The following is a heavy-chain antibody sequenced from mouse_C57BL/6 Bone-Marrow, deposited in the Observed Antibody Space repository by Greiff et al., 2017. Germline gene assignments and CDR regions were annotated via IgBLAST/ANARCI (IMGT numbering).Heavy chain of an antibody. CDR2: INPNNGGT. Sequence: EVQLKQSGPELVKPGASVKISCKASGYTFTDYYMNWVKQSHGKSLEWIGDINPNNGGTSYNQKFKGKATLTVDKSSSTAYMELRSLTSEDSAVYYCASPNWAWFAYWGQGTLVTVSA. V-gene: IGHV1-26*01. CDR1: GYTFTDYY. D-gene: IGHD4-1*01. CDR3: ASPNWAWFAY. J-gene: IGHJ3*01.